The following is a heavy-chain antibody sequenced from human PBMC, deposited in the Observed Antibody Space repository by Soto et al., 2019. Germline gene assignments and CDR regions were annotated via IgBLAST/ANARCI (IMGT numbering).Heavy chain of an antibody. Sequence: EVQLVESGGGLVQPGGSLRLSCAASGFTFSNYWMSWVRQVPGKGLAWVSNIKEDGSEKYYVDSVKGRFTISRDNAKNSVHLQMNSLRDEDTAVYYCARDRGYDAHDYYYNAMDVWGQGTMVTVSS. CDR1: GFTFSNYW. D-gene: IGHD2-15*01. V-gene: IGHV3-7*03. CDR3: ARDRGYDAHDYYYNAMDV. J-gene: IGHJ6*02. CDR2: IKEDGSEK.